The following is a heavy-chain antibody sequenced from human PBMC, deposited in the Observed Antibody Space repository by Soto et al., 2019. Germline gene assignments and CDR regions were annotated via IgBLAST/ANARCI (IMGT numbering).Heavy chain of an antibody. CDR1: GYTFTDYG. D-gene: IGHD6-19*01. Sequence: QVQLVQSGAEVKKPGASVKVSCKASGYTFTDYGISWVRQAPGQGLEWMGWISPYTGDTKYPQRLQGRVTVTADTSTSTAYMELRSLKSDDPAVYYCAKTGGWNWFDPWGQGPLVSVSS. CDR2: ISPYTGDT. V-gene: IGHV1-18*01. J-gene: IGHJ5*02. CDR3: AKTGGWNWFDP.